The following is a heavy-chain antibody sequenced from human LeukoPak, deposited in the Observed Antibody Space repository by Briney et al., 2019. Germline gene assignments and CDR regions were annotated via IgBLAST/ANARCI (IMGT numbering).Heavy chain of an antibody. J-gene: IGHJ4*02. CDR2: VKSKTDGGTT. V-gene: IGHV3-15*01. D-gene: IGHD3-22*01. Sequence: PGGSLRLSCAASGFTFSNAWMSWVRQAPGKGLEWVGRVKSKTDGGTTDYAAPVKGRFTISRDDSKNTLYLQMNSLKTEDTAVYYCTTASYYYDIDYWGQGTLVTVSS. CDR1: GFTFSNAW. CDR3: TTASYYYDIDY.